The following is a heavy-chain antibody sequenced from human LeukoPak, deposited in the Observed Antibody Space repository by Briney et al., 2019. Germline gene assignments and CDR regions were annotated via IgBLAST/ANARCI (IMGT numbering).Heavy chain of an antibody. CDR1: GFIFSANA. D-gene: IGHD3-9*01. CDR2: VSASGGST. J-gene: IGHJ6*02. CDR3: ARSIGLTGGGVDV. V-gene: IGHV3-23*01. Sequence: SGGSLRLSCAASGFIFSANAMTWVRQAPGKGLEWVSTVSASGGSTYYADSVKGRFTISRDNAKKTLYLQMNSLRAEDTAVYYCARSIGLTGGGVDVWGQGTTVTVSS.